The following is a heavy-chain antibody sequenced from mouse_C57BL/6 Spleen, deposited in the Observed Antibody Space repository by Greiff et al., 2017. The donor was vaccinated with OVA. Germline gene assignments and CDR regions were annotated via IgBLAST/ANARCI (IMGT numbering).Heavy chain of an antibody. Sequence: EVKLMESEGGLVQPGSSMKLSCTASGFTFSDYYMAWVRQVPEKGLEWVANINYDGSSTYYLDSLKSRFIISRDNAKNILYLQMSSLKSEDTATYYCARDKRNYGAMDYWGQGTSVTVSS. J-gene: IGHJ4*01. V-gene: IGHV5-16*01. D-gene: IGHD2-1*01. CDR2: INYDGSST. CDR3: ARDKRNYGAMDY. CDR1: GFTFSDYY.